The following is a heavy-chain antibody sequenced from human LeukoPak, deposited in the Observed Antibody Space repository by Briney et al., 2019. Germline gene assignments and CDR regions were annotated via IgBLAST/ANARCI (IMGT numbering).Heavy chain of an antibody. CDR2: IIPILGIA. Sequence: GSSVKVSCKASGGTFSSYAISWVRQAPGQGLEWMGRIIPILGIANYAQKFQGRVTITADKSTSTAYMELSSLRSEDTAVYYCARASTVTLDSNYYYYMDVWGKGTTVTVSS. CDR1: GGTFSSYA. D-gene: IGHD4-17*01. J-gene: IGHJ6*03. CDR3: ARASTVTLDSNYYYYMDV. V-gene: IGHV1-69*04.